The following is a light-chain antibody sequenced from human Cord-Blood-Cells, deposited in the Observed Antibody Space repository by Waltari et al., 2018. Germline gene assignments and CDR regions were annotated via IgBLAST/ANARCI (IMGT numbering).Light chain of an antibody. CDR1: SSDAGSYNL. CDR2: EGS. Sequence: QSALTQPASVSGSPGQSITLSCPGSSSDAGSYNLVSWYQQHPGKSPKLMIYEGSKRPSGCSNRFSGSKSGNTASLTISGLQAEDEADYYCCSYAGSSGVVFGGGTKLTVL. J-gene: IGLJ2*01. CDR3: CSYAGSSGVV. V-gene: IGLV2-23*01.